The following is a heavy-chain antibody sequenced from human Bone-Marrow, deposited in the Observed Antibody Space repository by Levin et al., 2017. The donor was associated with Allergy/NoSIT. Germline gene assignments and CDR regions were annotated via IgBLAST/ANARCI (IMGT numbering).Heavy chain of an antibody. J-gene: IGHJ6*02. Sequence: GESLKISCETSGFTFSRFTMNWVRQTPGKGLEWVSHISGRSDSIYYADSVKGRFTISRDNAKNSLYLHMDSLRDEDTAVYYCARVGYTYVYFYSGMDVWGQGTAVTVSS. CDR2: ISGRSDSI. CDR1: GFTFSRFT. CDR3: ARVGYTYVYFYSGMDV. V-gene: IGHV3-48*02. D-gene: IGHD5-18*01.